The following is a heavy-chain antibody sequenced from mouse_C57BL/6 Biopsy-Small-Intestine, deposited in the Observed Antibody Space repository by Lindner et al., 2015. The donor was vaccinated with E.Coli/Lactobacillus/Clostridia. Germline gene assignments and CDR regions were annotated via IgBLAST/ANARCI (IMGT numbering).Heavy chain of an antibody. D-gene: IGHD2-3*01. CDR3: ARPDDGDYVSYWYFDV. J-gene: IGHJ1*03. CDR1: GFTFSDYG. CDR2: IRSGSNTI. Sequence: VQLQESGGGLVKPGGSLKLSCAASGFTFSDYGMHWVRQAPEKGLEWVAYIRSGSNTIYYADTVKGRFTISRDNAKNTLFLQVTSLRSEDTAMYYCARPDDGDYVSYWYFDVWGTGTTVTVSS. V-gene: IGHV5-17*01.